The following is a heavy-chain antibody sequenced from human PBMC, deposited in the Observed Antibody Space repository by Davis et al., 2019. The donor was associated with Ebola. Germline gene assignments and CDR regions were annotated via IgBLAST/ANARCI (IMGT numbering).Heavy chain of an antibody. D-gene: IGHD2-8*01. CDR1: GFSVSSTY. V-gene: IGHV3-53*01. Sequence: PGGSLRLSCVVSGFSVSSTYMSWLRQAPGKGLEWVSVIYSGGSTYYADSVKGRFTISRDNSKNTLDLQMNSLRVEDTAVYYCARGVIGSNNWFDPWGQGTLVTVSS. CDR3: ARGVIGSNNWFDP. J-gene: IGHJ5*02. CDR2: IYSGGST.